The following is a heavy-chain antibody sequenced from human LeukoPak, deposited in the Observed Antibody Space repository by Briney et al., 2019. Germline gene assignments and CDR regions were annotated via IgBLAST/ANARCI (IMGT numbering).Heavy chain of an antibody. CDR1: GFTFSSYA. CDR2: ISYDGSNK. Sequence: GRSLRLSCSASGFTFSSYAMHWVRQAPGKGLEWVAVISYDGSNKYYADSVKGRFTISRDNSKNTLYLQMNSLRAEDTAVYYCARDSGGYSYGVFDYWGQGTLVTVSS. CDR3: ARDSGGYSYGVFDY. J-gene: IGHJ4*02. D-gene: IGHD5-18*01. V-gene: IGHV3-30-3*01.